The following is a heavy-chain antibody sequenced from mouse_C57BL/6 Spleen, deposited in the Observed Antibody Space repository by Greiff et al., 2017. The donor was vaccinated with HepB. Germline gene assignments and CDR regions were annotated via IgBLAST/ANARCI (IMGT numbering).Heavy chain of an antibody. CDR1: GYTFTDYE. Sequence: VKVVESGAELVRPGASVTLSCKASGYTFTDYEMHRVKQTPVHGLEWIGAIDPETGGTDYNQKFKGKAILTADKSSSTAYMELRSLTSEDSAVYYCTRWLWLLRGFDYWGQGTTLTVSS. D-gene: IGHD2-3*01. CDR2: IDPETGGT. V-gene: IGHV1-15*01. J-gene: IGHJ2*01. CDR3: TRWLWLLRGFDY.